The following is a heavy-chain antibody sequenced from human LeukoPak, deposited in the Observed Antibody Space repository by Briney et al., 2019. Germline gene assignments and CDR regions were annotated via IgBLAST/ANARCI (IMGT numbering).Heavy chain of an antibody. CDR2: INPNSGGK. Sequence: GASVKVSCKASGYTFNIYYMHWVRQVPGQRLEWMGYINPNSGGKNYAQNFQGRVTMTRDTSISTVYMELDSLRSDDTAVYYCARDLGVWETYGFSLLSWGQGTLVTVSS. V-gene: IGHV1-2*02. J-gene: IGHJ5*02. CDR3: ARDLGVWETYGFSLLS. D-gene: IGHD3-16*01. CDR1: GYTFNIYY.